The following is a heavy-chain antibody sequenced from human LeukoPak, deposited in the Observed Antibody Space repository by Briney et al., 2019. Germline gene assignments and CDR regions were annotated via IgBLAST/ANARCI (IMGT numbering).Heavy chain of an antibody. J-gene: IGHJ6*04. CDR2: IYASGST. Sequence: PSQTLSLTCTVSGGSISSGSYYWSWIRQPAGKGLEWIGRIYASGSTNYNPSLKSRVTMSVDTSKNQFSLKLSSVTAADTAVYYCARDGAIAAGENYYYYGMDVWGKGTTVTVSS. V-gene: IGHV4-61*02. CDR3: ARDGAIAAGENYYYYGMDV. CDR1: GGSISSGSYY. D-gene: IGHD6-13*01.